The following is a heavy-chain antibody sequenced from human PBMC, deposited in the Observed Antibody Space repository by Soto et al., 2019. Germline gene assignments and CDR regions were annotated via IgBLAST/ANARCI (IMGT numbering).Heavy chain of an antibody. CDR2: IIPALVTA. V-gene: IGHV1-69*10. D-gene: IGHD1-26*01. CDR3: ASNVGPSGSNFFDY. Sequence: ASVKVSCKASGGTFNNFPINWVRQAPGQGLEWMGGIIPALVTANYAQKFQDRVTITADKSTSTAYMELSSLTSEDTAVYFCASNVGPSGSNFFDYWGLGTRVTVSS. J-gene: IGHJ4*02. CDR1: GGTFNNFP.